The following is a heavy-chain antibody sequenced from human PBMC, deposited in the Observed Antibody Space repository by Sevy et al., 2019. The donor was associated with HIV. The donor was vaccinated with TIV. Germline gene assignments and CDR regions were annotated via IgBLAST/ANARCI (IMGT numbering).Heavy chain of an antibody. CDR3: TTDGGTGTAGVRAFDL. V-gene: IGHV3-15*01. D-gene: IGHD1-7*01. CDR2: IKNENDGGTT. CDR1: GFPFSDAW. Sequence: GGSLRLSCAASGFPFSDAWMNWVRQAPGKGLERVGLIKNENDGGTTDYAAPVKGRSTISRDASKNTLYLQMSSLKTEDTAIYYCTTDGGTGTAGVRAFDLWGQGTMVTVSS. J-gene: IGHJ3*01.